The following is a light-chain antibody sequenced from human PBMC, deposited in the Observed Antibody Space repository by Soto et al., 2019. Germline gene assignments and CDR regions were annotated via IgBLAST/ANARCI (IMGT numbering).Light chain of an antibody. Sequence: EIVLTQSPGTLSLSPGERATLSCRTSQSVSNNYLAWYQQKPGQAPRLLIYGASSRATGIPDRFSGSGSGTDFTLSISRLEPEDFAVYYCQQYNNCPLTFGGGTKVEIK. CDR1: QSVSNNY. J-gene: IGKJ4*01. CDR2: GAS. CDR3: QQYNNCPLT. V-gene: IGKV3-20*01.